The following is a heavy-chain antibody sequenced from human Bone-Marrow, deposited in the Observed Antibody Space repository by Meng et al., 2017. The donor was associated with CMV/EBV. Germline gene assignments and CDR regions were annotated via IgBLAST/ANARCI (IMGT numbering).Heavy chain of an antibody. D-gene: IGHD6-13*01. CDR3: ARLAAHWGITDLDY. Sequence: KVSCKGSGYSFTSYWIGWVRQMPGKGLEWMGIIYPGDSDTRYSPSFQGQVTISADKSISTAYLQWGSLKASDTAMYYCARLAAHWGITDLDYSCQGTLVTVSS. CDR1: GYSFTSYW. J-gene: IGHJ4*02. V-gene: IGHV5-51*01. CDR2: IYPGDSDT.